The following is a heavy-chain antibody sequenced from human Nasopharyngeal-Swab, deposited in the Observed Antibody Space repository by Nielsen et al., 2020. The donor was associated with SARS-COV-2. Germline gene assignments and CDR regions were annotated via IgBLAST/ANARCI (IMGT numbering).Heavy chain of an antibody. CDR1: GFTFSSYA. V-gene: IGHV3-64*04. J-gene: IGHJ4*02. Sequence: GEYLKIYCSASGFTFSSYAMHLVRQAPGKGLESVSAISSNEGSTYYAESVKGRFTISRDNSKNTLYLQMNSLRAEDTAVYYCATREFGGAMGYWGQGTLVTVSS. CDR2: ISSNEGST. D-gene: IGHD3-16*01. CDR3: ATREFGGAMGY.